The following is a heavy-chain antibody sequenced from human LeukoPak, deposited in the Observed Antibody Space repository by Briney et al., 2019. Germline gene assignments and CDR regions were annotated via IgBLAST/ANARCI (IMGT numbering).Heavy chain of an antibody. CDR3: ARDDIVVVPAAIGLNWFDP. V-gene: IGHV4-39*07. CDR1: GGSISSSSYY. J-gene: IGHJ5*02. Sequence: PSETLSLTCTVSGGSISSSSYYWGWIRQPPGKGLEWIGSIYYSGSTYYNPSLKSRVTISVDTSKNQFSLKLSSVTAADTAVYYCARDDIVVVPAAIGLNWFDPWGQGTLVTVSS. CDR2: IYYSGST. D-gene: IGHD2-2*02.